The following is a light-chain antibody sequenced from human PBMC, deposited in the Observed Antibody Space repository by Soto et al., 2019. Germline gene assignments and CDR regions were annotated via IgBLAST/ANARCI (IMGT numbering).Light chain of an antibody. Sequence: EMVLTQSPATLSLSPGERATLSCRASQSVSSYLAWYQQKPGQAPRLLIYDSSNRATGIPARFSGSGSGTDFTLIISSLEPEDFAFYYCHQRSTWPLTVGQGTRLEIK. V-gene: IGKV3-11*01. J-gene: IGKJ5*01. CDR1: QSVSSY. CDR3: HQRSTWPLT. CDR2: DSS.